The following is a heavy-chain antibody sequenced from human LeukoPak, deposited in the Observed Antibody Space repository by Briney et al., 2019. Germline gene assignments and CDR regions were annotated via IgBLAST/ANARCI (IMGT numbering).Heavy chain of an antibody. J-gene: IGHJ4*02. CDR3: ARERDYGDYEGHFDY. CDR1: GGSISSGDYY. Sequence: PQTLSLTCTVSGGSISSGDYYWSWIRQPPGKGLEWIGYIYYSGSTYYNPSLKSRVTISVDTSKNQFSLKLSSVTAADTAVYYCARERDYGDYEGHFDYWGQGTLVTVSS. D-gene: IGHD4-17*01. CDR2: IYYSGST. V-gene: IGHV4-30-4*01.